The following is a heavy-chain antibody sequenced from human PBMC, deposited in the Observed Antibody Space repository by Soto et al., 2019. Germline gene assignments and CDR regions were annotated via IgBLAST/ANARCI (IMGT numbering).Heavy chain of an antibody. V-gene: IGHV3-11*01. D-gene: IGHD3-10*01. CDR1: GFTFSDYY. CDR2: ISSSGSTI. CDR3: ARTMVRGVMTLQHYYYMDV. Sequence: QVQLVESGGGLVKPGGSLRLSCAASGFTFSDYYMSWIRQAPGKGMEWVSYISSSGSTIYYADSVKGRFTISRDNAKNSLYLQMNSLRAEDTAVYYCARTMVRGVMTLQHYYYMDVWGKGTTVTVSS. J-gene: IGHJ6*03.